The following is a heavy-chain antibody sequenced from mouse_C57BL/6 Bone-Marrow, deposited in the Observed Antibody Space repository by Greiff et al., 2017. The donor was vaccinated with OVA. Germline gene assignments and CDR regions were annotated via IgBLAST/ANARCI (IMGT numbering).Heavy chain of an antibody. J-gene: IGHJ4*01. CDR3: ESRIDYYGSRGYAMDY. D-gene: IGHD1-1*01. CDR2: IYPRSGNT. Sequence: VQLQQSGAELARPGASVKLSCKASGYTFTSYGISWVQQRTGQGLEWIGEIYPRSGNTYYNEKFKGQATLTADKSSSTAYMELRSLTSEDAAAEFCESRIDYYGSRGYAMDYWGQGTSVTVSS. CDR1: GYTFTSYG. V-gene: IGHV1-81*01.